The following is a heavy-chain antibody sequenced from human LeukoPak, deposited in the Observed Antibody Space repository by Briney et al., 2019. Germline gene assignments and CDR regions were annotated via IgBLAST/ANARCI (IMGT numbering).Heavy chain of an antibody. V-gene: IGHV3-15*01. CDR2: IKSKTDGGTT. Sequence: GGSLRLSCAASGFTFTNAWMTWVRQAPGKGLEWVGRIKSKTDGGTTDYAAPVKGRFTSSRDDSKNTLYLQMNSLKTEDTAVYYCTTAQFYGSGRFFDYWGQGTLVTVSS. J-gene: IGHJ4*02. D-gene: IGHD3-10*01. CDR3: TTAQFYGSGRFFDY. CDR1: GFTFTNAW.